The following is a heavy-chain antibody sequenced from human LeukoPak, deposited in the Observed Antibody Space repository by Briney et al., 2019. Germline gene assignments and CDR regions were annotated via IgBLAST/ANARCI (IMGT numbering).Heavy chain of an antibody. D-gene: IGHD5-18*01. J-gene: IGHJ5*02. CDR1: GGSFSGYY. V-gene: IGHV4-34*01. CDR3: ARRYSYGYLGWFDP. Sequence: SETLSLTCAVYGGSFSGYYWSWIRQPPGKGLEWIGEINHSGSTNYNPSLKSRVTISVDTSKNQFSPKLSSVTAADTAVYYCARRYSYGYLGWFDPWGQGTLVTVSS. CDR2: INHSGST.